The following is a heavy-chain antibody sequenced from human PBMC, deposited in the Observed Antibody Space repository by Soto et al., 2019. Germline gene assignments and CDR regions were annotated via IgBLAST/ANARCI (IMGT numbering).Heavy chain of an antibody. V-gene: IGHV1-24*01. D-gene: IGHD6-13*01. CDR2: FDPEDGET. Sequence: ASVKVSCKVSGYTLSELSMHWVRQAPGKGLEWMGGFDPEDGETIFAQTFQGRVTMTEDTSTDTAYMELSSLRFEDTAVYYCVIYNAGREPYSDNGMDVWGQGTTVTVYS. CDR1: GYTLSELS. J-gene: IGHJ6*02. CDR3: VIYNAGREPYSDNGMDV.